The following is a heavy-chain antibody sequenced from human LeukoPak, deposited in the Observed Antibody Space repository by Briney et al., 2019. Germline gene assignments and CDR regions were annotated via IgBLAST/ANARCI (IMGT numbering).Heavy chain of an antibody. CDR3: AKTTVTYYYYYGMDV. CDR1: GLTFSSYA. J-gene: IGHJ6*02. CDR2: ISGSGAST. V-gene: IGHV3-23*01. Sequence: GGSLRLSWAVSGLTFSSYAMSWVRQAPGKGLEWVSAISGSGASTYYADSVKGRFTISRDNSKNTLYLQMHSLRAEDTAVYYCAKTTVTYYYYYGMDVWGQGTTVTVSS. D-gene: IGHD4-17*01.